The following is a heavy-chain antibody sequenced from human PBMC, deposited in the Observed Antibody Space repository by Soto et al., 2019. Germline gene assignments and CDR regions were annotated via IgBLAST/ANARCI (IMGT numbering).Heavy chain of an antibody. CDR2: ISGSGGST. D-gene: IGHD3-3*01. J-gene: IGHJ6*02. Sequence: GGSLRLSCAASGFTFSSYAMSWVRQAPGKGLEWVSAISGSGGSTYYADSVKGRFTISRDNSKSTLYLQMNSLRAEDTAVYYCASRLTIFGYGMDVWGQGTTVTVSS. V-gene: IGHV3-23*01. CDR3: ASRLTIFGYGMDV. CDR1: GFTFSSYA.